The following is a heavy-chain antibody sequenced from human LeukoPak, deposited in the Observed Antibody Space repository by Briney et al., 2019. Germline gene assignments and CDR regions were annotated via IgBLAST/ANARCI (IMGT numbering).Heavy chain of an antibody. CDR2: ISYDGSNK. Sequence: PGRSLRLSCAASGFTFSSYAMHWVRQAPGKGLEWVAVISYDGSNKYYADSVKGRFTISRDNSKNTLYLQMNSLRAEDTAVYYCARGSGTTVYYFDYWGQGTLVTVSS. D-gene: IGHD1-7*01. V-gene: IGHV3-30-3*01. J-gene: IGHJ4*02. CDR3: ARGSGTTVYYFDY. CDR1: GFTFSSYA.